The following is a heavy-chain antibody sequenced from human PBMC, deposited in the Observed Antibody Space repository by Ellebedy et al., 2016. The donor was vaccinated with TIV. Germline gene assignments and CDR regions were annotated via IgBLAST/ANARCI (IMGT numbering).Heavy chain of an antibody. Sequence: SETLSLTXTVSGGSISSSIYYWGWIRQPPGKGLEWIGSIYYSGSTYDNPSLKSRLTISVDTSKNQFSLKLSSVTAADTAVYYCARECLIAAAGSGFDPWGQGTLVTVSS. CDR2: IYYSGST. V-gene: IGHV4-39*07. CDR1: GGSISSSIYY. CDR3: ARECLIAAAGSGFDP. J-gene: IGHJ5*02. D-gene: IGHD6-13*01.